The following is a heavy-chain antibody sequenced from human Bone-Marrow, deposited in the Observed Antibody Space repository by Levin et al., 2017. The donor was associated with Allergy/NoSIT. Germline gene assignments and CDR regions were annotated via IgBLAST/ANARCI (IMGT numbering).Heavy chain of an antibody. V-gene: IGHV5-10-1*01. Sequence: GESLKISCQGSGYSFTTYWINWVRQMPGKGLEWMGRIDLSDSSTSYSPSFQGHVTISADKSFRTAYLEWSSLKASDTAMYYCARSGSCTSSGCNLEWFDPWGQGTLVTVSS. CDR1: GYSFTTYW. J-gene: IGHJ5*02. CDR2: IDLSDSST. CDR3: ARSGSCTSSGCNLEWFDP. D-gene: IGHD2-2*03.